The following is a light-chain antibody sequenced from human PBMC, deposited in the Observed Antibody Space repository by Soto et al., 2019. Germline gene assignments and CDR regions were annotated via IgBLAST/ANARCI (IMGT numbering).Light chain of an antibody. Sequence: EIVLTQSPGTLSLSPGERATLSCRASQSVSSTYLAWCQQKPGQAPRLLIYGASTRATGIPDRFSGTGSGTDFTLTISRLEPEDFVVYYCQQRSDWPPAFGPGTKVDIK. CDR1: QSVSSTY. V-gene: IGKV3D-20*02. J-gene: IGKJ3*01. CDR2: GAS. CDR3: QQRSDWPPA.